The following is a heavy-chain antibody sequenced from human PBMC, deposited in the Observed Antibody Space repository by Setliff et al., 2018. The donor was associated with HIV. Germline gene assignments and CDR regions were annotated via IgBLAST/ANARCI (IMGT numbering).Heavy chain of an antibody. Sequence: NPSETLSLTCAVSDGSISSSNWWSWVRQPPGKGLEWIGEIFHTQNPNYSPSLKSRVTISVNKSKNQFSLRLTFLAAADTAVYFCARANLYSSGPLDYWGQGRLVTVS. V-gene: IGHV4-4*02. CDR2: IFHTQNP. CDR1: DGSISSSNW. CDR3: ARANLYSSGPLDY. J-gene: IGHJ4*02. D-gene: IGHD6-19*01.